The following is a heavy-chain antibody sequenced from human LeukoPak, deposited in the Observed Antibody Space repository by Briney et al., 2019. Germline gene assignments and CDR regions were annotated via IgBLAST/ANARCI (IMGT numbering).Heavy chain of an antibody. CDR1: GFTFSSYA. J-gene: IGHJ4*02. V-gene: IGHV3-23*01. Sequence: GGSPRLSCAASGFTFSSYAMSWVRQAPGKGLEWVSAISGSGGSTYYADSVKGRFTISRDNSKNTLYLQMNSLRAEDTAVYYCAKSPYSGSYFWDYWGQGALVTVSS. CDR2: ISGSGGST. CDR3: AKSPYSGSYFWDY. D-gene: IGHD1-26*01.